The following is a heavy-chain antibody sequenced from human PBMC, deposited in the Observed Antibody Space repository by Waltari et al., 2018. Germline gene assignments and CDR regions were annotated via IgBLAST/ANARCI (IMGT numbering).Heavy chain of an antibody. Sequence: EVQLVESGGGLVQPGRSLRLSCTASGFTFGDYAMSWVRQAPEKGLEWGGFIRSKANGGTKEYAASVNGRCTISRDDAKSIADLQMNSLKTEDTAVYYCTRERIAARRGSLGYYYYMDVWGKGTTVTVSS. D-gene: IGHD6-6*01. CDR1: GFTFGDYA. CDR3: TRERIAARRGSLGYYYYMDV. J-gene: IGHJ6*03. V-gene: IGHV3-49*04. CDR2: IRSKANGGTK.